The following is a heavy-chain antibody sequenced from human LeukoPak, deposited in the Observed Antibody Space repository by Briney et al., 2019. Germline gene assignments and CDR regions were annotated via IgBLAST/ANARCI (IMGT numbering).Heavy chain of an antibody. CDR2: ISYDGSNK. J-gene: IGHJ4*02. D-gene: IGHD2-15*01. Sequence: GGSLRLSCAASGFTFSSYAMHWVRQAPGKGLEWVAVISYDGSNKYYADSVKGRFTISRDNSKNTLYLQMNSLRAEDTAVYYCARDRAAVPYYYFDYGGQGTLVTVS. V-gene: IGHV3-30-3*01. CDR3: ARDRAAVPYYYFDY. CDR1: GFTFSSYA.